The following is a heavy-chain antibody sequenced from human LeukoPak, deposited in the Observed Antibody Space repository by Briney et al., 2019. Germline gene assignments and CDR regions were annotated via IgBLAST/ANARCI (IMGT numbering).Heavy chain of an antibody. CDR3: TRDHCTSINCYVNNYYGMDV. J-gene: IGHJ6*02. Sequence: ASLKVSCKASGHTFTAYSIHWVRRAPGQGLEWMGWINPNSGGTESAQKFQGRVTMTRDTSISTAYMELSRLRSDDTAVYYCTRDHCTSINCYVNNYYGMDVWGQGTTVTVSS. CDR2: INPNSGGT. CDR1: GHTFTAYS. D-gene: IGHD2-2*01. V-gene: IGHV1-2*02.